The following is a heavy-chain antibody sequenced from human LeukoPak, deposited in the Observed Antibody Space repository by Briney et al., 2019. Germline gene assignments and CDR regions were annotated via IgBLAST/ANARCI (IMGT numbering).Heavy chain of an antibody. J-gene: IGHJ6*03. CDR3: ARAGDYFYYYYMDV. Sequence: TCTXXGGXXXSYYWSWIRQPPGKGLEWIGYIYYSGRTNYNPSLKSRVTISVDTSKNQFSLKLSSVTAADTAVYYCARAGDYFYYYYMDVWGKGTTVTVSS. CDR1: GGXXXSYY. V-gene: IGHV4-59*01. D-gene: IGHD4-17*01. CDR2: IYYSGRT.